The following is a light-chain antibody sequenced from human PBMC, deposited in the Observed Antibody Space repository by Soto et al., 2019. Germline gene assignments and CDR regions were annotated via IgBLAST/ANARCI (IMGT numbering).Light chain of an antibody. Sequence: EIVLTQSPATLTLSPGDRATLSCRASQSVRSSLAWYQQKPGQAPRLLIYDASKRATGIPARFSGSASGTDFTLTITTLQPEDFATYYCQQTFRPPYSIGQGTKLEI. V-gene: IGKV3-11*01. CDR2: DAS. CDR3: QQTFRPPYS. J-gene: IGKJ2*01. CDR1: QSVRSS.